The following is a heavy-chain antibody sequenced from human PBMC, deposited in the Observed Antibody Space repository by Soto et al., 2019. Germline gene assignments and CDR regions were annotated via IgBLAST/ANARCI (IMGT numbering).Heavy chain of an antibody. J-gene: IGHJ3*02. D-gene: IGHD3-22*01. CDR3: AKKDGTDGYYDAFDI. Sequence: GGSLRLSCAVSGFTFSNYAMSWVRQAPGKGLDWVSGISGSGASTYNADSVKGRFTISRDNSKNTLYLQMNSLRAEDTALYYCAKKDGTDGYYDAFDIWGQGTMVTLSS. CDR1: GFTFSNYA. V-gene: IGHV3-23*01. CDR2: ISGSGAST.